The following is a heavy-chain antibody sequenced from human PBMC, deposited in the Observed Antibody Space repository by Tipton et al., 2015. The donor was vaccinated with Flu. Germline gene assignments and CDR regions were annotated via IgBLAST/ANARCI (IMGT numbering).Heavy chain of an antibody. CDR3: ARDTYSFGGYYYGSYYYYGMDV. CDR2: IYYSGST. CDR1: GGSISSYY. V-gene: IGHV4-59*01. Sequence: TLSLTCTVSGGSISSYYWSWIRQPPGKGLEWIGYIYYSGSTNYNPSLKSRVTISVDTSKNQFSLKLSSVTAADTAVYYCARDTYSFGGYYYGSYYYYGMDVWGQGTTVTVSS. J-gene: IGHJ6*02. D-gene: IGHD3-10*01.